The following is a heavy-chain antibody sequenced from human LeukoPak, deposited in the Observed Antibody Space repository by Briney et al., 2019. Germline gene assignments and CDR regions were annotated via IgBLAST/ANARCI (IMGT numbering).Heavy chain of an antibody. CDR1: GFTFSSYA. CDR3: ARGYDFWSGYWSHSDY. V-gene: IGHV3-64*01. CDR2: ISSNGGST. J-gene: IGHJ4*02. D-gene: IGHD3-3*01. Sequence: GGSLRLSCAASGFTFSSYAMHWVRQAPGKGLEYVSSISSNGGSTYYANSVKGRFTSSRDNSKSTLYLQMGSLRAEDMAVYYCARGYDFWSGYWSHSDYWGQGTLVTVSS.